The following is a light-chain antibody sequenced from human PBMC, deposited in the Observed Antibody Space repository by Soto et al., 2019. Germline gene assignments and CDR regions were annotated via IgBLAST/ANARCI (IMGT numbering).Light chain of an antibody. Sequence: AIQLTQSPSSLSASVGDRVTITCRASQGISSALAWYQQTPGKPPKILIYDASTLEIGVPSRFSGSGSVTDFTLTISRLQPEDFATYYCHQFNNYPFTCGPGTKVDIK. V-gene: IGKV1D-13*01. CDR1: QGISSA. J-gene: IGKJ3*01. CDR3: HQFNNYPFT. CDR2: DAS.